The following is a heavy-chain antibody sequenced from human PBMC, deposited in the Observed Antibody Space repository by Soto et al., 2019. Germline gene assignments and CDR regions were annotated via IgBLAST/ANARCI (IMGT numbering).Heavy chain of an antibody. Sequence: QVQLVESGGGVVQPGRSLRLSCAASGFTFSSYGMHWVRQAPGKGLEWVAIISYDGSNKNYADSVKGRFTISRDNSKNTLYLQMNSLRDEDSAVYYCAKDPSQELLWFGDLFGVFQYWGQGTLVTVSS. CDR3: AKDPSQELLWFGDLFGVFQY. CDR1: GFTFSSYG. V-gene: IGHV3-30*18. D-gene: IGHD3-10*01. CDR2: ISYDGSNK. J-gene: IGHJ4*02.